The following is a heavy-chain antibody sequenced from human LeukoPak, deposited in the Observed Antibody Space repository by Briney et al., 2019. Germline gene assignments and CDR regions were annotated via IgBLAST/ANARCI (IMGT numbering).Heavy chain of an antibody. CDR2: IYYSGST. V-gene: IGHV4-31*03. Sequence: SETLSLTCTVSGGAISSGGYYWSWIRQHPGKGLEWIGYIYYSGSTYYNPSLKSRVTISVDTSKNQFSLKLSSVTAADTAVYYCAKGGGGYFGSGGPCYYFDYWGQGTLVTVSS. CDR1: GGAISSGGYY. J-gene: IGHJ4*02. CDR3: AKGGGGYFGSGGPCYYFDY. D-gene: IGHD3-10*01.